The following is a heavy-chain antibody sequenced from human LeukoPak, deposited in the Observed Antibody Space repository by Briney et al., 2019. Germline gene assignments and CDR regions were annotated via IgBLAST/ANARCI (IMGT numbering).Heavy chain of an antibody. CDR1: GGSISSGSYY. D-gene: IGHD3-10*01. CDR3: ASMGRGLAFDI. V-gene: IGHV4-61*02. Sequence: PSETLSLTCTVSGGSISSGSYYWSWIRQPAGKGLEWIGRIYTSGSTNYNPSLKSRVTMSVDTSKNQFSLKLSSVTAADTAVYYCASMGRGLAFDIWGQGTMVTVSS. J-gene: IGHJ3*02. CDR2: IYTSGST.